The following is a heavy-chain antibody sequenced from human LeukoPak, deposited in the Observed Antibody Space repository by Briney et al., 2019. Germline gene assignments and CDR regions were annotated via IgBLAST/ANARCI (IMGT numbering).Heavy chain of an antibody. D-gene: IGHD1-26*01. CDR1: GGTFSSYA. J-gene: IGHJ4*02. CDR3: ATYSGSYYPFDY. CDR2: IIPIFGTA. Sequence: GASVKVSCKASGGTFSSYAISWVRQPPGQGLEWVGGIIPIFGTANYAQKFQGRVTITTDESTSTAYMELSSLRSEDTAVYYCATYSGSYYPFDYWGQGTLATVSS. V-gene: IGHV1-69*05.